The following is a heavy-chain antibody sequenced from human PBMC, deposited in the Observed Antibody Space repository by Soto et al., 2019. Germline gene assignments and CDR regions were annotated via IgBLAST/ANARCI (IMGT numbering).Heavy chain of an antibody. Sequence: QVQLQESGPGLVKPSGTLSLTCAVSSGSISSSNWWSWDRQPPGKGLEWIGEIYHSGSNNYNPSLKSRVTISVDKSKNQFSLKLSSVTAADTAVYYCAGSFQNVVVAALTWFDPWGQGTLVTVSS. CDR3: AGSFQNVVVAALTWFDP. J-gene: IGHJ5*02. D-gene: IGHD2-15*01. CDR1: SGSISSSNW. CDR2: IYHSGSN. V-gene: IGHV4-4*02.